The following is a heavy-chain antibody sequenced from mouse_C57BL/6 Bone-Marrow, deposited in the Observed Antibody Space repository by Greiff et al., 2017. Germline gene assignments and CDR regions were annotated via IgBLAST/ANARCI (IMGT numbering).Heavy chain of an antibody. V-gene: IGHV1-63*01. CDR2: IYPGGGYT. J-gene: IGHJ4*01. D-gene: IGHD1-1*01. CDR1: GYTFTNYW. CDR3: ARSSTYAMDY. Sequence: QVQLQQSGAELVRPGTSVKMSCKASGYTFTNYWIGWAKQRPGHGLEWIGDIYPGGGYTNYNEKFKGKATLTADKSASTAYMQFSSLTSEDAAIYYCARSSTYAMDYWGQGTSVTVSS.